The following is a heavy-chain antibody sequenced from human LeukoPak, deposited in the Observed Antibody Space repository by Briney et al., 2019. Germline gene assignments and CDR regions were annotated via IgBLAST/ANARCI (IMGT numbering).Heavy chain of an antibody. V-gene: IGHV3-48*01. CDR1: GFTFSSYA. D-gene: IGHD3-22*01. J-gene: IGHJ5*02. CDR3: ARHEVVITDLWFDP. CDR2: ISSSSSTI. Sequence: PGGSLRLSCAASGFTFSSYAMSWVRQAPGKGLEWVSYISSSSSTIYYADSVKGRFTISRDNAKNSLYLQMNSLRAEDTAVYYCARHEVVITDLWFDPWGQGTLVTVSS.